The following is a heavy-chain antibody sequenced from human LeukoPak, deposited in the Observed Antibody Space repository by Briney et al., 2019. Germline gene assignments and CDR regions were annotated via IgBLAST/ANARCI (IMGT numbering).Heavy chain of an antibody. D-gene: IGHD3-10*02. J-gene: IGHJ4*02. CDR2: IYHSGST. CDR3: ARDMSSKDYFDY. V-gene: IGHV4-38-2*02. Sequence: PSETLSLTCTVSGYSISSGYYWGWIRQPPGKGLEWIGSIYHSGSTYYNPSLKSRVTISVDTSKNQFSLKLSSVTAADTAVYYCARDMSSKDYFDYWGQGTLVTVSS. CDR1: GYSISSGYY.